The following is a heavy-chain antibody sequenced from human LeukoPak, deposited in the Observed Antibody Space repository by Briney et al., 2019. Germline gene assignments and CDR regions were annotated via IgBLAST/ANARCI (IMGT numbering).Heavy chain of an antibody. D-gene: IGHD3-10*01. CDR3: AKDGRLLWFGELYLYFDY. Sequence: GGSLRLSCAASGFTFSDYYMSWIRQAPGKGLEWVSYISSSGSTIYYADSVKGRFTISRDNAKNSLYLQMNSLRAEDTAVYYCAKDGRLLWFGELYLYFDYWGQGTLVTVSS. V-gene: IGHV3-11*01. CDR1: GFTFSDYY. J-gene: IGHJ4*02. CDR2: ISSSGSTI.